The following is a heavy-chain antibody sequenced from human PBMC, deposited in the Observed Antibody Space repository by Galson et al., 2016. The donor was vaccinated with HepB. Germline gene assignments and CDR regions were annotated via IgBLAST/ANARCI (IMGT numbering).Heavy chain of an antibody. CDR3: AKERKVPGIKWLDA. CDR2: ISFDGNYK. V-gene: IGHV3-30*18. CDR1: GFTFSSAA. Sequence: SLRLSCAASGFTFSSAAMYWVRQAPGKGLEWVALISFDGNYKYYADSLKGRFSVSRDNSNNTLHLQMDSLRVADTAVYYCAKERKVPGIKWLDAWGQGTLVTVSS. J-gene: IGHJ5*02. D-gene: IGHD5-24*01.